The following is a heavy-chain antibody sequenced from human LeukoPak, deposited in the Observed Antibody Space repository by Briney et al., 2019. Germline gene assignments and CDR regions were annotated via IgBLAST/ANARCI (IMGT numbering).Heavy chain of an antibody. V-gene: IGHV4-59*11. CDR1: TDSISSHY. CDR2: ISYIGST. Sequence: PSETLSLTCAVSTDSISSHYWSWIRQPPGKGLEWIGYISYIGSTNYNPSLKSRVTISIDTSKNQFSLKLRSVTAADTAAYYCARDLITVTKGFDIWGQGTMVSVSS. CDR3: ARDLITVTKGFDI. D-gene: IGHD4-17*01. J-gene: IGHJ3*02.